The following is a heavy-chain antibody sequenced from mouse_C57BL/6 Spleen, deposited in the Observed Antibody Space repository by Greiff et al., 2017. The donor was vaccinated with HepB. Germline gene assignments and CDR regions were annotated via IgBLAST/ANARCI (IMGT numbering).Heavy chain of an antibody. CDR3: ARSYDYDGYYFDY. V-gene: IGHV1-20*01. Sequence: VQLQQSGPELVKPGDSVKISCKASGYSFTGYFMNWVMQSHGKSLEWIGRINPYNGDTFYNQKFKGKATLTVDKSSSTAHMELRSLTSEDSAVYYCARSYDYDGYYFDYWGQGTTLTVSS. J-gene: IGHJ2*01. CDR2: INPYNGDT. D-gene: IGHD2-4*01. CDR1: GYSFTGYF.